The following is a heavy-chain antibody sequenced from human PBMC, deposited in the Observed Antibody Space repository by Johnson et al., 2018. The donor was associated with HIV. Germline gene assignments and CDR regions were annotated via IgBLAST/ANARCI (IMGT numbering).Heavy chain of an antibody. CDR3: ASLSSSLFGAFDI. V-gene: IGHV3-20*04. D-gene: IGHD6-13*01. Sequence: EVQLVESGGVVVHPAGSLRLSCETSRFTFDDALRWVRQVPGKGLEWVPGINYNGGSTGYADSVKGLFTISRDNSKNTLYLQMNRLRAEDTAVYYCASLSSSLFGAFDIWGQGTMVTVSS. CDR2: INYNGGST. CDR1: RFTFDDA. J-gene: IGHJ3*02.